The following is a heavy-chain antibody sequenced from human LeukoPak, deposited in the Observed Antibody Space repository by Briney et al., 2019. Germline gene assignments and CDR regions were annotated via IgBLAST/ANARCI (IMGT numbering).Heavy chain of an antibody. Sequence: GSLRLSCAASGFTVSSNYMSWVRQPPGKGLEWIGEINHSGSTNYNPSLKSRVTISVDTSKNQFSLKLSSVTAADTAVYYCARGIRGSGSYYNAFDYWGQGTLVTVSS. CDR2: INHSGST. V-gene: IGHV4-34*01. CDR1: GFTVSSNY. CDR3: ARGIRGSGSYYNAFDY. J-gene: IGHJ4*02. D-gene: IGHD3-10*01.